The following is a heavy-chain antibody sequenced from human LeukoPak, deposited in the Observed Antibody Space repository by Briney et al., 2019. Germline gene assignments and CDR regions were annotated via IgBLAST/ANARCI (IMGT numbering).Heavy chain of an antibody. Sequence: SETLSLTCTVSGGSISSYYWSWIRQPPGKGLEWIGYIYYSGSTNYNPSLKSRVTISVDTPKNQFSLKLSSVTAADTAVDYSARLRYFDWLLQYWYFDLWGRGTLVTVSS. CDR3: ARLRYFDWLLQYWYFDL. V-gene: IGHV4-59*08. J-gene: IGHJ2*01. CDR2: IYYSGST. D-gene: IGHD3-9*01. CDR1: GGSISSYY.